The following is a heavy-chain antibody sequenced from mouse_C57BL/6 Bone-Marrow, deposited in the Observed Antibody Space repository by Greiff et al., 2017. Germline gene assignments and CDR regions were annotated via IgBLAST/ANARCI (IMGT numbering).Heavy chain of an antibody. Sequence: VQLKQPGAELVKPGASVKLSCKASGYTFTSYWMQWVKQRPGQGLEWIGEIDPSDSYTNYNQKFKGKATLTVDTSSSTAYMQLSSLTSEDSAVYYCAKLLLYDMDYWGQGTSVTVSS. CDR2: IDPSDSYT. CDR3: AKLLLYDMDY. D-gene: IGHD1-1*01. J-gene: IGHJ4*01. CDR1: GYTFTSYW. V-gene: IGHV1-50*01.